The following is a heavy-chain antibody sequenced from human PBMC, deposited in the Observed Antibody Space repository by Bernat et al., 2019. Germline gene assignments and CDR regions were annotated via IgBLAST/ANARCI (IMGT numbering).Heavy chain of an antibody. CDR2: LKSKTEGGTT. V-gene: IGHV3-15*01. CDR3: TTEAIVVVTAVDY. J-gene: IGHJ4*02. CDR1: GFTFNNAW. D-gene: IGHD2-21*02. Sequence: EVQLVESGGGLVEPGGSLRLSCAASGFTFNNAWMSWVRQAPGKGLEWVGRLKSKTEGGTTDYAAPVKGRFTISRDDSKNTLYLQMNSLKTEDTGVYDCTTEAIVVVTAVDYWGQGTLVTVSS.